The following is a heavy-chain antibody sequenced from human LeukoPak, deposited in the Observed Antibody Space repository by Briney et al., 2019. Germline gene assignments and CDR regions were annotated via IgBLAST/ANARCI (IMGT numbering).Heavy chain of an antibody. V-gene: IGHV3-30*04. CDR2: ISYDGSNK. CDR3: ASAVIAAAGSSYFDY. J-gene: IGHJ4*02. D-gene: IGHD6-13*01. Sequence: PGRSLRLSCVASGLTFSSYAMHWVRQAPGKGLEWVAVISYDGSNKYYADSVKGRFTISRDNSKNTLYLQMNGLRAEDTAVYYCASAVIAAAGSSYFDYWAREPWSPSP. CDR1: GLTFSSYA.